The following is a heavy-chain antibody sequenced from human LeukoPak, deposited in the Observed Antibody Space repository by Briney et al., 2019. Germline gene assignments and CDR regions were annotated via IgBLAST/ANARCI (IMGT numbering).Heavy chain of an antibody. CDR3: ARRDFYDTTGYLFDY. Sequence: QPGGSLRLSCAASGFTLSTYEMNWVRQAPGKGLDWVSYITTSGSTMFYADSVKGRFTISRDNAKNSLYLQMNGLRAEDTAVYYCARRDFYDTTGYLFDYWGQGTLVTVSS. V-gene: IGHV3-48*03. J-gene: IGHJ4*02. CDR2: ITTSGSTM. CDR1: GFTLSTYE. D-gene: IGHD3-22*01.